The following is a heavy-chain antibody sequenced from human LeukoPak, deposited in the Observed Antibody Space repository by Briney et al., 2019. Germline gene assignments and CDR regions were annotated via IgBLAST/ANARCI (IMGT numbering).Heavy chain of an antibody. D-gene: IGHD6-19*01. J-gene: IGHJ4*02. V-gene: IGHV3-49*04. Sequence: LGRPLSPSCTASGFTFSDYAMTWARQAPGKGLGGVGFIRNKANGGTADYAASVKGRFTISRDDSKAIAYLQMNSLKTEDTAVYYCSRAYSTGWLGINDYWGQGALVTVSS. CDR3: SRAYSTGWLGINDY. CDR2: IRNKANGGTA. CDR1: GFTFSDYA.